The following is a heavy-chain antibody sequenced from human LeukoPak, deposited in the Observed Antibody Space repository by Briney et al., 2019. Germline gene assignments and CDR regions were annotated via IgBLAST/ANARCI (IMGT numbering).Heavy chain of an antibody. CDR1: GITLSVYW. V-gene: IGHV3-7*01. CDR2: IKQDGSEK. D-gene: IGHD2-15*01. Sequence: GGSLRLSCAASGITLSVYWMSWVRQAPGKGLELVANIKQDGSEKYYRDSVQGRFTISRDNAKNSLYLQMNSLRAEDTAVYYCARVIRVAVDAFDIWGQGTMVTVSS. CDR3: ARVIRVAVDAFDI. J-gene: IGHJ3*02.